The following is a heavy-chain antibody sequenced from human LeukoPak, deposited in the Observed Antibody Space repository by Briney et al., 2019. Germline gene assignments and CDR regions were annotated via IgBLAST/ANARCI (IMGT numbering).Heavy chain of an antibody. CDR1: GGSISSSSYY. CDR2: IYYSGST. V-gene: IGHV4-39*01. CDR3: ASTSSGWSSGTHY. Sequence: SETLSLTCTVSGGSISSSSYYWGWIRQPPGKGLEWIESIYYSGSTYYNPSFKSRVTISVDTSKNQFSLKLSSVTAADTAVYYCASTSSGWSSGTHYWGQGTLVTVSS. J-gene: IGHJ4*02. D-gene: IGHD6-19*01.